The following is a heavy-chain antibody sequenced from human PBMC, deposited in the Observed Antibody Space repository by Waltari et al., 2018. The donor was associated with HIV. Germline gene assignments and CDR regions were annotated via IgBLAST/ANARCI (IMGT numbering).Heavy chain of an antibody. CDR1: VGTFVSST. CDR2: IIPLFGTV. Sequence: QVQLVQSGAAVKKPESSVKVSCKASVGTFVSSTITWWRQPPGQEPDWMGGIIPLFGTVSFAQKFQGIVTVTADKSTSTVYMERSRLITEDTAGYECAGGGCSGGACYSKSLDLWGQGTMVTGSS. V-gene: IGHV1-69*06. J-gene: IGHJ3*01. D-gene: IGHD2-21*01. CDR3: AGGGCSGGACYSKSLDL.